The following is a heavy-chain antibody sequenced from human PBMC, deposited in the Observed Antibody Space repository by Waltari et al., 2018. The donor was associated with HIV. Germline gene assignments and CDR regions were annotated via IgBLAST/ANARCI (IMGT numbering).Heavy chain of an antibody. Sequence: QVQLVQSGAEVKKPGASVKVSCKASGYTFSRYVIHWVRQAPGQRLEWMGWINAGNGKTKYSQKFQGRVTITRDTFATTTYMELSSLRSEDTAIYYCARNPIVVEPPGMPGDNWFDPWGQGTLVTVSS. CDR2: INAGNGKT. CDR3: ARNPIVVEPPGMPGDNWFDP. CDR1: GYTFSRYV. D-gene: IGHD2-2*01. J-gene: IGHJ5*02. V-gene: IGHV1-3*01.